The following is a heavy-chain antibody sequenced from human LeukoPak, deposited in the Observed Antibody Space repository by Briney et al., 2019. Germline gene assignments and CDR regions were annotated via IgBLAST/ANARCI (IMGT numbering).Heavy chain of an antibody. Sequence: SETLSLPCTVSGGSISSYYWSWIRQPAGKGLEWIGRLYTSGSTNYNPSLKSRVTMSVDTSKDQFSLKPRSVTAADTAVYYCARLLGYCSGGSCLNWFDPWGQGTLVTVSS. CDR1: GGSISSYY. J-gene: IGHJ5*02. CDR2: LYTSGST. CDR3: ARLLGYCSGGSCLNWFDP. V-gene: IGHV4-4*07. D-gene: IGHD2-15*01.